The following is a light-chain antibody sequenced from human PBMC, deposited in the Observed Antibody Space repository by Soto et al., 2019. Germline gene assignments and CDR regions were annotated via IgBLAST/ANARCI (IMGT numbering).Light chain of an antibody. J-gene: IGKJ1*01. Sequence: DIQMTQSPSSLSASVGDRVTITCRASQSISSYLNWYQQKPGKAPKLLIYAASSLQSGVPSRFSSSGSGTDFTLTISSLQHEDFATYYCQQSYSTLWTFGQGTKVEIK. V-gene: IGKV1-39*01. CDR1: QSISSY. CDR2: AAS. CDR3: QQSYSTLWT.